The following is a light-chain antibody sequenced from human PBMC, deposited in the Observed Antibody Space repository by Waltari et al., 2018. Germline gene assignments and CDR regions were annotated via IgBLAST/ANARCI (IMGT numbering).Light chain of an antibody. CDR3: SSYAGSNNFNV. CDR1: SSDVGGYNY. V-gene: IGLV2-8*01. CDR2: EVS. J-gene: IGLJ1*01. Sequence: QSALTQPPSASGSPGQSVTISCTGTSSDVGGYNYVSWYQQHPGKAPKLMIYEVSKRPAGVPDRFSGAKSGNTAYLTVAGLQAEDEADYYCSSYAGSNNFNVFGTGTKVTVL.